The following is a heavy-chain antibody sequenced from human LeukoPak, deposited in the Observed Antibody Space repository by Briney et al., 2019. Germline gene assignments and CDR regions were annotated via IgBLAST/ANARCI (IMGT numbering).Heavy chain of an antibody. D-gene: IGHD3-3*01. CDR3: ARGRSLGVVSPYFDY. Sequence: GGSLRLSCAVSGLSLRNVWMNWLRQAPGKGLEWVGLIKRETDGGTTDFAAPVKGRFTISRDDSKNTLYLQMNRPTSEDTAVYYCARGRSLGVVSPYFDYWPGNPGHRLL. J-gene: IGHJ4*02. CDR1: GLSLRNVW. V-gene: IGHV3-15*07. CDR2: IKRETDGGTT.